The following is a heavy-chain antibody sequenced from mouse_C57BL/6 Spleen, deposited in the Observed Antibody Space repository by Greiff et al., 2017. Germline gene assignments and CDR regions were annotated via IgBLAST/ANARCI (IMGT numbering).Heavy chain of an antibody. CDR2: IHPNSGST. D-gene: IGHD1-1*02. CDR1: GYTFTSYW. J-gene: IGHJ4*01. V-gene: IGHV1-64*01. Sequence: QVQLQQPGAELVKPGASVKLSCKASGYTFTSYWMHWVKQRPGQGLEWIGMIHPNSGSTNYNEKFKSKATLTVDKSSSTAYMQLSSLPSVDAAVYYSVKYYCGSSYSGCSAMGCWGEGTSVTVSS. CDR3: VKYYCGSSYSGCSAMGC.